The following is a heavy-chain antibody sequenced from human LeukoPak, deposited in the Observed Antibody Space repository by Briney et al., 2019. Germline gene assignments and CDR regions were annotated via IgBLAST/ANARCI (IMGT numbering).Heavy chain of an antibody. Sequence: PGGSLRLSCAASGFTFSSYGMHWVRQAPGKGLEWVAFIRYDGSKKYYADSVKGRFTISRDNSKNTLSLQMNSLRAEDTALYYCAKSPKPVTAALYFDYWGQGALVTVSS. V-gene: IGHV3-30*02. CDR3: AKSPKPVTAALYFDY. D-gene: IGHD2-21*02. CDR1: GFTFSSYG. CDR2: IRYDGSKK. J-gene: IGHJ4*02.